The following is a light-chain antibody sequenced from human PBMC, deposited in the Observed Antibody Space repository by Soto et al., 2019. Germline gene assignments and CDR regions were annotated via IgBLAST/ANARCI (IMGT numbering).Light chain of an antibody. CDR3: SSYTNSSDLV. J-gene: IGLJ2*01. CDR2: EVI. V-gene: IGLV2-14*01. Sequence: QSALTQSASVSGSPGQSITIPCTGTSSDVGGYDYVSWYQQHPGKVPKLIIYEVIKRPSGVSHRFSGSKSGNTASLAISGLQTEDEAEYYCSSYTNSSDLVLGGGTK. CDR1: SSDVGGYDY.